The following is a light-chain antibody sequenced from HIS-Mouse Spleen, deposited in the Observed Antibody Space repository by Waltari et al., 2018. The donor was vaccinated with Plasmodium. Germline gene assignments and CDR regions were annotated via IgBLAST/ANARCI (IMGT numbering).Light chain of an antibody. CDR3: QSADSSGTYVV. CDR2: KDS. V-gene: IGLV3-25*03. CDR1: ALPKQY. J-gene: IGLJ2*01. Sequence: SYELTQPPSASVSPGQTARIPCAGDALPKQYAYWYQQKTGQTPVLVIYKDSDRPSGIPERFSGSSSGTTVTLTISGVQAEDEADYYCQSADSSGTYVVFGGGTKLTVL.